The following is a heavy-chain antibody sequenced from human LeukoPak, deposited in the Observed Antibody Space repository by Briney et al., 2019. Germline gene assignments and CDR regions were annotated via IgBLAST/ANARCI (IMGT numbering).Heavy chain of an antibody. CDR2: ISHSGRT. V-gene: IGHV4-34*01. Sequence: SETLSLTCAVYGGSFSGYFWSWIRQPPGKGLEWIGEISHSGRTNHNPTLKSRVTMSVDTSKTQFSLRLISVAAADTAVYYCARVPDYWGQGTLVTVSS. CDR3: ARVPDY. J-gene: IGHJ4*02. CDR1: GGSFSGYF.